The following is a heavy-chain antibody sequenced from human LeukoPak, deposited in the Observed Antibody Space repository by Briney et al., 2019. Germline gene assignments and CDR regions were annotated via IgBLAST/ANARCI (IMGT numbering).Heavy chain of an antibody. CDR3: ARLTRGYGIDY. CDR2: IYYSGST. D-gene: IGHD5-12*01. Sequence: SGTLSLTCTVSGGSISSGGYYWSWIRQHPGKGLEWIGYIYYSGSTYYNPSLKSRVTISVDTSKNQFSLKLSSVTAADTAVYYCARLTRGYGIDYWGQGTLVTVSS. CDR1: GGSISSGGYY. J-gene: IGHJ4*02. V-gene: IGHV4-31*03.